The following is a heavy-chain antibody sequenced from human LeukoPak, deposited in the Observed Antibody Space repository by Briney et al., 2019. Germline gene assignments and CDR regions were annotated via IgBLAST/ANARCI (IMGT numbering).Heavy chain of an antibody. CDR1: GYTFTSYD. J-gene: IGHJ5*02. Sequence: ASVKVSCKASGYTFTSYDINWVRQATGQGLEWMGWMNPNSGNTGYAQKFQGRVTMTRNTSISTAYMELSSLRSEDTAVYYCARALIPARPARTSWFGPWGQGTLVTVSS. CDR3: ARALIPARPARTSWFGP. CDR2: MNPNSGNT. V-gene: IGHV1-8*01. D-gene: IGHD6-6*01.